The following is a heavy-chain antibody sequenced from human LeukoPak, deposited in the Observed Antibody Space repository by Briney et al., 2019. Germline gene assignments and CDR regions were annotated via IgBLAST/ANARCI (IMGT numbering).Heavy chain of an antibody. Sequence: SETLSLTCTVSGGSISSYYWSWIRQPPGKGLEWIGYIYYSGSTTYNPSLKSRDTISVDSSKNQFSLKLSSVTAADPAVYYCARVPFRLLHGRGGAFDIWGQGTMVTVSS. CDR1: GGSISSYY. CDR2: IYYSGST. D-gene: IGHD4-17*01. CDR3: ARVPFRLLHGRGGAFDI. J-gene: IGHJ3*02. V-gene: IGHV4-59*01.